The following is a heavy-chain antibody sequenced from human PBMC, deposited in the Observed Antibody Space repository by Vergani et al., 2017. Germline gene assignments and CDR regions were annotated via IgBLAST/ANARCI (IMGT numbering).Heavy chain of an antibody. D-gene: IGHD2-2*01. CDR3: AKSGRRGSSTSCYFSPADY. CDR1: GFTFRSFA. J-gene: IGHJ4*02. Sequence: EVQLLESGGGLVQPGGSLSFSCAAFGFTFRSFAMTWVAQAPGRGCEWVSGISGSGGSTYYADSVKGRFTISRDNSKNTLYLQMNSLRAEDTAVYYCAKSGRRGSSTSCYFSPADYWGQGTLVTVSS. V-gene: IGHV3-23*01. CDR2: ISGSGGST.